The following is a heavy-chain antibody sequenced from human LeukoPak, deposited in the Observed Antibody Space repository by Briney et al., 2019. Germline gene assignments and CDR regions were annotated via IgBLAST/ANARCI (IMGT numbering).Heavy chain of an antibody. CDR1: GFTVSSNY. J-gene: IGHJ4*02. CDR2: IYGGSST. Sequence: GGSLRLSCAASGFTVSSNYMSWVRQAPGKGLEWVSVIYGGSSTYYADSMKGRFTISRDNSKNTLYLQMNSLRAEDTAVYYCARESSGSYFFYWGQGTLVTVSS. D-gene: IGHD1-26*01. V-gene: IGHV3-66*01. CDR3: ARESSGSYFFY.